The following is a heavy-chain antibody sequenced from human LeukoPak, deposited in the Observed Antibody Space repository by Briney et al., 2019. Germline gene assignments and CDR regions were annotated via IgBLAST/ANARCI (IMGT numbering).Heavy chain of an antibody. D-gene: IGHD3-22*01. CDR3: AKVDSSGYYYGYFDY. CDR1: GFTFSSYA. Sequence: GGSLRLSCLASGFTFSSYAMSWVRQAAGKGLDGVSAISGSGASTYYAASVKGRLTISRDNSKHTLYLQMNSLRAEDTAVYYCAKVDSSGYYYGYFDYWGQGTLVTVSS. CDR2: ISGSGAST. V-gene: IGHV3-23*01. J-gene: IGHJ4*02.